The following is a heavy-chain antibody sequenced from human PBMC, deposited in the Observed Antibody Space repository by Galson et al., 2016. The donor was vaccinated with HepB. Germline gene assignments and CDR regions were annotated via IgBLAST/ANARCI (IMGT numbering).Heavy chain of an antibody. D-gene: IGHD6-13*01. CDR3: AKGTAASSKYYFDF. V-gene: IGHV3-23*01. CDR2: ISGGDGRT. J-gene: IGHJ4*02. Sequence: SLRLSCAASGFTLNNYAMSWVRQAAGKGLEWVSAISGGDGRTYYADSVRGRFTISRDNSKNTLYLHINSLRAEDTAVYYCAKGTAASSKYYFDFWGQGAPVTVSS. CDR1: GFTLNNYA.